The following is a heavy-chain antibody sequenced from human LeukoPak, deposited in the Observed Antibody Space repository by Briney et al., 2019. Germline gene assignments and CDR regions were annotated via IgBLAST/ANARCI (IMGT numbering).Heavy chain of an antibody. Sequence: SETLSLTCTVSGDSISSGLYAWGWIRQPPGEGLEWIGNIYHNGDTYYNPSLRSRVTISVDTSKNQFSLKLSSVTAADTAVYYCAGKGVMMGWFDPWGQGTLVTVSS. V-gene: IGHV4-39*07. D-gene: IGHD3-16*01. CDR3: AGKGVMMGWFDP. CDR2: IYHNGDT. CDR1: GDSISSGLYA. J-gene: IGHJ5*02.